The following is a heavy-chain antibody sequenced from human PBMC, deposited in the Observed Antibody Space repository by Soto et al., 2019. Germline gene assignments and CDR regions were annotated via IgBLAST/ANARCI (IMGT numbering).Heavy chain of an antibody. CDR2: IYSGGST. CDR3: ASDNWKGSYYYGMDV. D-gene: IGHD1-20*01. V-gene: IGHV3-66*01. Sequence: EVQLVESGGDLVQPGGSLRLSCAASGFTVSSNFMSWVRQAPGKGLEWVSVIYSGGSTDYADSVKGRFTISRDNSKNTLYLQMNSLRAEDTAVYYCASDNWKGSYYYGMDVWGQGTKVTVSS. J-gene: IGHJ6*02. CDR1: GFTVSSNF.